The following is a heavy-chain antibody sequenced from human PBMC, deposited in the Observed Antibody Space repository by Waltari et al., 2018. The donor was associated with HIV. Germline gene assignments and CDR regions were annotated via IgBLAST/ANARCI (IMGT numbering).Heavy chain of an antibody. Sequence: QVTLRESGPALVKPTPTLTLTCTFSGFSLTTSGMCVSWIRQPPGKALEGRALIDGDDDKYYSTSLKTRLTISKDTSKNHVVLTRTNIDPVDTATYYCARSHYSSGWSPDYWGQGTLVTVSS. D-gene: IGHD6-19*01. CDR2: IDGDDDK. CDR1: GFSLTTSGMC. J-gene: IGHJ4*02. V-gene: IGHV2-70*13. CDR3: ARSHYSSGWSPDY.